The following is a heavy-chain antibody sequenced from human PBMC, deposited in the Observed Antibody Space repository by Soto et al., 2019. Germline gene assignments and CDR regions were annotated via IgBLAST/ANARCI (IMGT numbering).Heavy chain of an antibody. D-gene: IGHD5-18*01. CDR3: ARDPVYSYGEDAFDI. V-gene: IGHV4-4*02. J-gene: IGHJ3*02. CDR1: GGSISSSNW. Sequence: QVQLQESGPGLVKPSGTLSLTCAVSGGSISSSNWWSWVRQPPGKGLEWIGEIYHSGSTNYNPSLKRRVTISVDKSKNQFSLKLSSVTAADTAVYYCARDPVYSYGEDAFDIWGQGTMVTVSS. CDR2: IYHSGST.